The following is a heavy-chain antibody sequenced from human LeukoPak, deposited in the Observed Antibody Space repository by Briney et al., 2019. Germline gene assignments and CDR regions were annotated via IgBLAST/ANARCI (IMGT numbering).Heavy chain of an antibody. CDR2: INPNSGET. CDR1: GYTFTGSY. Sequence: SVKVSCKASGYTFTGSYINWVRQAPGQGLEWMGWINPNSGETNVAQKFQGRVTLTRDTSISTSYMELSSLRSDDTAVYFCAKVREVGTNIEVVVVDIYGAFDMWGQGTKVTVSS. CDR3: AKVREVGTNIEVVVVDIYGAFDM. J-gene: IGHJ3*02. D-gene: IGHD2-15*01. V-gene: IGHV1-2*02.